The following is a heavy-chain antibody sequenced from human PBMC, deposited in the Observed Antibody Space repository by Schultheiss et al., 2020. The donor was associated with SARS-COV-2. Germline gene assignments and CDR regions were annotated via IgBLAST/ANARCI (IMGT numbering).Heavy chain of an antibody. J-gene: IGHJ4*02. CDR3: AGERGSGPDY. CDR2: IYYSGST. Sequence: SETLSLTCTVSGGSISSYYWSWIRQPPGKGLEWIGYIYYSGSTYYNPSLKSRVTISVDTSKNQFSLKLSSVTAADTAVYYCAGERGSGPDYWGQGTLVTVSS. D-gene: IGHD1-26*01. CDR1: GGSISSYY. V-gene: IGHV4-30-4*01.